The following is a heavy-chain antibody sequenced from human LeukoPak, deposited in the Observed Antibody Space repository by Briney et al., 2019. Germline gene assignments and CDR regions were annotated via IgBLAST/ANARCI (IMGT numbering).Heavy chain of an antibody. CDR3: ARDRQVYYDILTGPTYYYYGIHV. V-gene: IGHV3-53*01. Sequence: GGSLRLSCAASGFTVSSNYMSWVRQAPGKGLEWVSVIYSSGSTYYDDSLKGRFTISRDNSKNKLYLPMNSPRVEDTAVYYCARDRQVYYDILTGPTYYYYGIHVWAKGPGVSVPS. D-gene: IGHD3-9*01. J-gene: IGHJ6*04. CDR1: GFTVSSNY. CDR2: IYSSGST.